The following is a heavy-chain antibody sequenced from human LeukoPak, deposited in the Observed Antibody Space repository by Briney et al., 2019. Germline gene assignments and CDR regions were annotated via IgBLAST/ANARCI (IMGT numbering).Heavy chain of an antibody. V-gene: IGHV4-39*02. CDR3: AREREIVQLERAHDY. CDR1: GGSISSSSYY. CDR2: IYYSGSS. Sequence: PSETLPLTCTVSGGSISSSSYYWGRIRQTPGKGLEWIGSIYYSGSSYYNPSLKSRVTISVDTYKNLFSLKLSSVTAADTAVYYCAREREIVQLERAHDYLGQGTLVAVSS. J-gene: IGHJ4*02. D-gene: IGHD1-1*01.